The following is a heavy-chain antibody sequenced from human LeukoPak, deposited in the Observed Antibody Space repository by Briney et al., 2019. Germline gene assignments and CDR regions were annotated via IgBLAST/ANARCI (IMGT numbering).Heavy chain of an antibody. CDR3: ARNYDFWSGYYRVFAFDI. J-gene: IGHJ3*02. CDR2: INHSGST. CDR1: GGSFSGYY. D-gene: IGHD3-3*01. Sequence: PSETLSLTCAVYGGSFSGYYWSWIRQPPGKGLEWIGEINHSGSTNYNPSLKSRVTISVDTSKNQFSLKLSSVTAADTAVYYCARNYDFWSGYYRVFAFDIWGQGTMVTVSS. V-gene: IGHV4-34*01.